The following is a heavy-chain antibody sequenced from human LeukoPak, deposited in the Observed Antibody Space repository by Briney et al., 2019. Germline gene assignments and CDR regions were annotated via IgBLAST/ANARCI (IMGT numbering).Heavy chain of an antibody. CDR3: ASDGYNAYFDY. CDR2: ISAYNGNT. Sequence: ASVKVSCKASGYTFTSYGISWVRQAPGQGLEWMGWISAYNGNTNYAQKLQGRVTMTTDTSTSTACMELRSLRSDDTAVYYCASDGYNAYFDYWGQGTLVTVSS. CDR1: GYTFTSYG. V-gene: IGHV1-18*01. D-gene: IGHD5-24*01. J-gene: IGHJ4*02.